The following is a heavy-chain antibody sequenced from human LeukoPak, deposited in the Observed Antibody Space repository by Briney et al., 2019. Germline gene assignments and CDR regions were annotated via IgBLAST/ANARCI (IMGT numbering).Heavy chain of an antibody. V-gene: IGHV1-46*01. Sequence: ASVKVSCKASGGTFSSYAISWVRQAPGQGLEWMGIINPSGGSTSYAQKFQGRVTMTRDTSTSTVYMELSSLRSEDTAVYYCARRGGITMVRGVIIGEAYYYYGMDVWGQGTTVTVSS. CDR2: INPSGGST. CDR1: GGTFSSYA. J-gene: IGHJ6*02. CDR3: ARRGGITMVRGVIIGEAYYYYGMDV. D-gene: IGHD3-10*01.